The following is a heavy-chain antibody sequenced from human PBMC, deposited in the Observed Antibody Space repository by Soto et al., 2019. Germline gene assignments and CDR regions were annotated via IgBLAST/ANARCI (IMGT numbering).Heavy chain of an antibody. D-gene: IGHD3-22*01. Sequence: SGKVSCKASGYTCTKYYLHWVRQAPGHGLEWVGIIGPSSGDTINAQWFQGRLILTRDTSKSTIYLGMSSLTSDDTDVYYCARAAYYYDRSGYYHLDYWGQGTQVTVSS. CDR2: IGPSSGDT. J-gene: IGHJ4*02. V-gene: IGHV1-46*01. CDR1: GYTCTKYY. CDR3: ARAAYYYDRSGYYHLDY.